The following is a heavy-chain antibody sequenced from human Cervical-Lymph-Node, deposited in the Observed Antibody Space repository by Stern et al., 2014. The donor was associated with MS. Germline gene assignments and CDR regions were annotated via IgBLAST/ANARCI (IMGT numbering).Heavy chain of an antibody. J-gene: IGHJ5*02. CDR1: GFTFGDYA. V-gene: IGHV3-49*05. CDR3: ARGVTIFGVIGGAFDP. Sequence: VQLVQSGGGLVKPGRSLRLSCSASGFTFGDYAMSWFRQAPGKGLAWVGFIRRKAYGGTTEYAASVRGRFTISRDDSKSTAYLQMNSLKTEDSAVYYCARGVTIFGVIGGAFDPWGQGTLVTVAS. D-gene: IGHD3-3*01. CDR2: IRRKAYGGTT.